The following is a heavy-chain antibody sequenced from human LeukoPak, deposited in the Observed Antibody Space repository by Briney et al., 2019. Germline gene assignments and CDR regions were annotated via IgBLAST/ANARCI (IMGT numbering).Heavy chain of an antibody. CDR2: TYSGST. J-gene: IGHJ5*02. V-gene: IGHV4-59*01. CDR3: ARDPGPWFDP. Sequence: PSETLSLTCTVSGGSISSYYWSRIRQPPGKGLEWIGYTYSGSTNYNPSLKSRVTISVDTSKNQFSLKLSSVTAADTAVYYCARDPGPWFDPWGQGTLVTVSS. D-gene: IGHD7-27*01. CDR1: GGSISSYY.